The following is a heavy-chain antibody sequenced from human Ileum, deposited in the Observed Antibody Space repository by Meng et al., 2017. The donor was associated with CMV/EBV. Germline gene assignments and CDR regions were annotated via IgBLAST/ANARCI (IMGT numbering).Heavy chain of an antibody. CDR1: GFSLNTNAVG. Sequence: TCTFSGFSLNTNAVGVGWFRQPPGQALEWLAFIYWDDHKYYNASLQSRLTINKDTSKNHVVLTMTNMDPVDTATYYCAHDGGWLCDFWGQGILVTVSS. V-gene: IGHV2-5*02. CDR2: IYWDDHK. J-gene: IGHJ4*02. CDR3: AHDGGWLCDF. D-gene: IGHD6-19*01.